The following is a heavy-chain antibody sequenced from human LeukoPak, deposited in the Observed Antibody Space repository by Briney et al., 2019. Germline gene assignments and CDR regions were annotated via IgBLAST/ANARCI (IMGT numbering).Heavy chain of an antibody. CDR3: ARDSGYCSGGSCYPSAYFDY. CDR2: IYYSGST. Sequence: SETLSLTCTVSGGSISSGGYYWSWIRQHPGKGLEWIGYIYYSGSTYYNPSLKSRVTISVDTSKNRFSLKLSSVTAADTAVYYCARDSGYCSGGSCYPSAYFDYWGQGTLVTVSS. CDR1: GGSISSGGYY. D-gene: IGHD2-15*01. V-gene: IGHV4-31*03. J-gene: IGHJ4*02.